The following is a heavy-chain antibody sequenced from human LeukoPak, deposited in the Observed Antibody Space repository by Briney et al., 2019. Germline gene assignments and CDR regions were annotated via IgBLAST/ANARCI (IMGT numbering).Heavy chain of an antibody. J-gene: IGHJ4*02. CDR3: ARDRGVATAEFDY. D-gene: IGHD5-18*01. CDR1: GFTFSSYS. V-gene: IGHV3-21*01. Sequence: GGSLRLSCAASGFTFSSYSMNWVRQAPGKGLEWVSSISSSSSYIYYADSVKGRFAISRDNAKNSLYLQMNSLRAEDTAVYYCARDRGVATAEFDYWGQGTLVTVSS. CDR2: ISSSSSYI.